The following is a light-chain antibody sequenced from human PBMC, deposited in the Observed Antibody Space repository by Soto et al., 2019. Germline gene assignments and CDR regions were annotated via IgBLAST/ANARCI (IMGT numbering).Light chain of an antibody. CDR2: DVS. J-gene: IGLJ1*01. Sequence: SDLTQASSVIRSPGQSITIPLPGNNNEVGGYNYVSWYQQHPGKAPKLMIYDVSNRPSVVSNRFSGSKSGNTASLTISGLQAEDDFDYYCSSYTISSSYVFGTG. CDR1: NNEVGGYNY. V-gene: IGLV2-14*01. CDR3: SSYTISSSYV.